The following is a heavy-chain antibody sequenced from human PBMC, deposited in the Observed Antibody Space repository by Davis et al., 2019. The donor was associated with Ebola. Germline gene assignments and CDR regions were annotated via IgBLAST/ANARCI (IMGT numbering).Heavy chain of an antibody. D-gene: IGHD5-12*01. V-gene: IGHV1-2*02. CDR3: ARCGYPSYYYGMNV. Sequence: ASVKVSCKASGYTFTSYYMHWVRQAPGQGLEWMGWINPNSGGTNYAQKFQGRVTMTRDTSISTAYMELSRLRSDDTAVYYCARCGYPSYYYGMNVWGQGTTVTVSS. CDR2: INPNSGGT. CDR1: GYTFTSYY. J-gene: IGHJ6*02.